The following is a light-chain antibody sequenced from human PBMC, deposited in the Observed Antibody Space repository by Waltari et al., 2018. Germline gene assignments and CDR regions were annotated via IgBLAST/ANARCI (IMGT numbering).Light chain of an antibody. CDR3: NSYAGNNNWV. CDR1: SSDVGGYNY. J-gene: IGLJ3*02. Sequence: QSALTQPPSASGSPGQSVTISCTGTSSDVGGYNYVSWYQQYPGKAPKLMISEVSKRPSGVPDRFSGSKSGNTASLPVSGLQAEDEADYYCNSYAGNNNWVFGGGTKLTVL. V-gene: IGLV2-8*01. CDR2: EVS.